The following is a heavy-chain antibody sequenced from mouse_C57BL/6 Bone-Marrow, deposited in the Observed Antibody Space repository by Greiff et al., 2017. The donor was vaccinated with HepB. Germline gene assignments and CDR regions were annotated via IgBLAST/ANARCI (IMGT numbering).Heavy chain of an antibody. V-gene: IGHV7-3*01. CDR3: ARYDGYTGFAY. D-gene: IGHD2-3*01. CDR2: IRNKANGYTT. Sequence: EVQLVESGGGLVQPGGSLSLSCAASGFTFTDYYMSWVRQPPGKALEWLGFIRNKANGYTTEYSASVKGRFTISRDNSQSILYLQMNALRAEASATYYCARYDGYTGFAYWGQGTLVTVSA. J-gene: IGHJ3*01. CDR1: GFTFTDYY.